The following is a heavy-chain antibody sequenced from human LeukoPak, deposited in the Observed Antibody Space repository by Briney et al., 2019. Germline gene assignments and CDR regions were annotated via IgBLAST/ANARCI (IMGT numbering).Heavy chain of an antibody. J-gene: IGHJ4*02. CDR2: ISSSGSTI. CDR3: ARDHRQLWSNEHFDY. Sequence: GGSLRLSCAASGFTFSSYGMHWVRQAPGKGLEWVSYISSSGSTIYYADSVKGRFTISRDNAKNSLYLQMNSLRAEDTAVYYCARDHRQLWSNEHFDYWGQGTLVTVSS. V-gene: IGHV3-48*04. D-gene: IGHD5-18*01. CDR1: GFTFSSYG.